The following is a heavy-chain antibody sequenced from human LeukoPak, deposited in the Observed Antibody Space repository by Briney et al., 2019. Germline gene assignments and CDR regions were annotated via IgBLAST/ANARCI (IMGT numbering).Heavy chain of an antibody. CDR1: GFTFSSYS. Sequence: PGGSLRLSCAASGFTFSSYSMNWVRQAPGKGLEWVSSISSSSSYIYYADSVEGRFTISRDNAKNSLYLQINSLRAEDTAVYYCARGDYYGSGTPGYWGQGALVTVSS. CDR2: ISSSSSYI. D-gene: IGHD3-10*01. J-gene: IGHJ4*02. V-gene: IGHV3-21*01. CDR3: ARGDYYGSGTPGY.